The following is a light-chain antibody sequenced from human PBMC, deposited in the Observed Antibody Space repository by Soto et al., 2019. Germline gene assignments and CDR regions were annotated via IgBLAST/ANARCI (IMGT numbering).Light chain of an antibody. V-gene: IGKV3-11*01. J-gene: IGKJ1*01. CDR3: QQRGNWPWT. CDR1: QSVSSY. Sequence: EIVLTQSPATLSLSPGERATLSCRASQSVSSYLAWYQQKPGQAPRLLIYDASNRATGIPARFSGSGSGTDFTLTISSLEPEYFAVYYCQQRGNWPWTLGQGTKVEIK. CDR2: DAS.